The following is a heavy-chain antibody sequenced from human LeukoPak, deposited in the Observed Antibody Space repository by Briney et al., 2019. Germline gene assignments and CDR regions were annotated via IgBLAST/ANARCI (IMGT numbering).Heavy chain of an antibody. Sequence: KPSETLSLICAVYGGSFSGYYWGWIRQPPGKGLEWIGNIYHSGSTYYNPSLKSRVTISVDTSKNQFSLKLSSVTAADTAVYYCAQQSLRSPDYWGQGTLVTVSS. V-gene: IGHV4-34*01. J-gene: IGHJ4*02. CDR3: AQQSLRSPDY. CDR2: IYHSGST. CDR1: GGSFSGYY. D-gene: IGHD3-16*01.